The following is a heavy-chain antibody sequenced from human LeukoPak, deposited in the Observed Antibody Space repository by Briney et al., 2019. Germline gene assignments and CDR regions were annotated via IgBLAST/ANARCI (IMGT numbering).Heavy chain of an antibody. V-gene: IGHV3-23*01. CDR2: ISGSGGGT. J-gene: IGHJ4*02. Sequence: GGSLRLPCAASGFTFSSIAMSWVRQAPDKGLEWVSTISGSGGGTYYADSVKGRFIISRDDSKNTLYLQMNSLRADDTAVYYCAKDLGRYRNNFFDYWGQGNLVTVSS. D-gene: IGHD1-26*01. CDR3: AKDLGRYRNNFFDY. CDR1: GFTFSSIA.